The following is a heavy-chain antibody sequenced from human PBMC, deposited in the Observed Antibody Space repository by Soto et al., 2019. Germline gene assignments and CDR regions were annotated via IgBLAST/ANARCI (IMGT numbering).Heavy chain of an antibody. CDR2: ISDDGSNS. D-gene: IGHD1-26*01. V-gene: IGHV3-30*18. CDR1: GFTFSSHG. CDR3: AKGLWGGYYPYDALDV. Sequence: QVQLVESGGGVVQPGRSLRLSCAASGFTFSSHGMHWVRQAPGKGLDWVAVISDDGSNSYFADSVKGRFTVSRDNSKNTLYLQMNSLKPDDTAVYFCAKGLWGGYYPYDALDVWGQGTMVTVSS. J-gene: IGHJ3*01.